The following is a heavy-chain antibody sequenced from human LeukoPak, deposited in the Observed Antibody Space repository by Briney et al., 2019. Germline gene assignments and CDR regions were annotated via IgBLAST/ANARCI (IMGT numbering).Heavy chain of an antibody. D-gene: IGHD2-2*01. J-gene: IGHJ6*03. CDR1: GGSFSGYY. CDR2: INHSGST. Sequence: SETLSLTCAVYGGSFSGYYWSWIRQPPGKGLEWIGEINHSGSTNYNPSRKSRVTISLDTSKHQFSLKLSSVTAADTAVYYCARAIRRLYYYYYMDVWGKGTTVTVSS. V-gene: IGHV4-34*01. CDR3: ARAIRRLYYYYYMDV.